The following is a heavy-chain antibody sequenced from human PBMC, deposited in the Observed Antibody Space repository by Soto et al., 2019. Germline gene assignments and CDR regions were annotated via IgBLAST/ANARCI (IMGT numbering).Heavy chain of an antibody. J-gene: IGHJ3*02. D-gene: IGHD6-13*01. V-gene: IGHV1-18*01. CDR1: GYTFTNYG. CDR3: ARDIKSSWYVAFDI. CDR2: ISAYNGNT. Sequence: ASVKVSCKASGYTFTNYGVSWVRQAPGQGLEWMGWISAYNGNTNYAQKLQGRVTMTTDTSTSTAYMELRSLRSDDTAVYYCARDIKSSWYVAFDIWGQGTMVTVSS.